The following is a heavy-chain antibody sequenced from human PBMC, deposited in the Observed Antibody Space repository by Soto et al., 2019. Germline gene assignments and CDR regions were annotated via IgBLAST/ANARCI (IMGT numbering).Heavy chain of an antibody. CDR1: GGSISSGGYS. CDR3: ARLGRYYQSLDS. D-gene: IGHD3-10*01. Sequence: SETLSLTCAVSGGSISSGGYSWSWIRQPPGKGLEWIGYIYHSGSTYYNPSLKSRVTISLETSKSQFSLRLTSVTAADTAVYYCARLGRYYQSLDSWGPGTLVTVSS. CDR2: IYHSGST. V-gene: IGHV4-30-2*01. J-gene: IGHJ5*01.